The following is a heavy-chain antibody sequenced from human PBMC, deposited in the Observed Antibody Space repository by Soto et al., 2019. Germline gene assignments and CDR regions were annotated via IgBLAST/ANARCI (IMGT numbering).Heavy chain of an antibody. V-gene: IGHV3-74*01. D-gene: IGHD2-21*01. J-gene: IGHJ3*02. CDR3: AREGGDHAFDI. CDR1: GFTFTSYW. Sequence: EVQLVESGGGLVQPGGSLRLSCAASGFTFTSYWMHWVRQAPGKGLVWVSRINGDGSRTIYADSVKGRFTVSRDNAKNTLYLPMNSLRAEDTAVYYCAREGGDHAFDIWGEGTIVTVSS. CDR2: INGDGSRT.